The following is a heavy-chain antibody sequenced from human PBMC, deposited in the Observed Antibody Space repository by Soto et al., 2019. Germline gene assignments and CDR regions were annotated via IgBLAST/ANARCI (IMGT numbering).Heavy chain of an antibody. CDR1: GDAFSKYS. CDR3: ARDRESAARRVYRYYAMDV. Sequence: QVQLVQSGAEVKKPGSSVKVSCKASGDAFSKYSINWFRQAPGEGLEWMGGIIPVFGTTNFAQTFQDRLTITADEGTSTAYMALTSLRSEDTAVYFGARDRESAARRVYRYYAMDVWGQGTTVIVSS. D-gene: IGHD6-6*01. V-gene: IGHV1-69*01. CDR2: IIPVFGTT. J-gene: IGHJ6*02.